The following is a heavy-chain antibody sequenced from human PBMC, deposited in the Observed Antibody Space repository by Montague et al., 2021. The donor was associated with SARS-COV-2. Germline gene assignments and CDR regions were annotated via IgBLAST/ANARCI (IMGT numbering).Heavy chain of an antibody. J-gene: IGHJ4*02. D-gene: IGHD3-3*01. CDR1: GGSISSSSYY. CDR3: ARHAGKRITIFGVVKGQYYLDD. CDR2: IYYSGST. Sequence: SETLSLTCTVSGGSISSSSYYWGWIRQPPGKGLEWIGSIYYSGSTYYNPSLKSRVTISVDTSKNQFSLKLSSVTAADTAVYYCARHAGKRITIFGVVKGQYYLDDWGQGTLVTVSS. V-gene: IGHV4-39*01.